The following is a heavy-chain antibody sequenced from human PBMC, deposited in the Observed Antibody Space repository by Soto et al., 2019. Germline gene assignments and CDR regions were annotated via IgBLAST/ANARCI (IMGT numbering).Heavy chain of an antibody. J-gene: IGHJ6*02. D-gene: IGHD2-15*01. Sequence: QVQLVESGGGVVQPGRSLRLSCEASGFTFSSYGMHWVRQAPGKGLEWVTVISYDGSDKYYADSVKGRFTISRDNSKNALYVQMNSMRGEDTAVYYCTKDINHCSGGSCHGMDVWGQGTTVIVSS. V-gene: IGHV3-30*18. CDR2: ISYDGSDK. CDR3: TKDINHCSGGSCHGMDV. CDR1: GFTFSSYG.